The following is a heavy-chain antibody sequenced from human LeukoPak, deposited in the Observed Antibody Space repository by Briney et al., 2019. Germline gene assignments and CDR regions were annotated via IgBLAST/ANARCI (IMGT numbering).Heavy chain of an antibody. V-gene: IGHV3-11*04. CDR3: ARDKVMGATHFDY. CDR1: GFTFSDYY. J-gene: IGHJ4*02. D-gene: IGHD1-26*01. CDR2: ISSSGSTI. Sequence: GGSLRLSCAASGFTFSDYYMSWIRQAPGKGLEWVSYISSSGSTIYYADSVKGRFTISRDNAKNSLYLQMNSLRAEDTAVYYCARDKVMGATHFDYWGQGTLVTVSS.